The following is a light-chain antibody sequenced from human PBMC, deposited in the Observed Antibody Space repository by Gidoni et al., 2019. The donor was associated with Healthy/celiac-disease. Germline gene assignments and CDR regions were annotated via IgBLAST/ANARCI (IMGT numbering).Light chain of an antibody. J-gene: IGKJ4*01. CDR3: QQYGSLALT. Sequence: EIVSTQSPGTLSLSPGERATLSCRASQSVSSSYLAWYQQKPSQAPRLLIYGASSRATGIPDRFSGGGSGTDFTLTISRLEPEDFAVYYCQQYGSLALTFGGGTKVEIK. CDR2: GAS. V-gene: IGKV3-20*01. CDR1: QSVSSSY.